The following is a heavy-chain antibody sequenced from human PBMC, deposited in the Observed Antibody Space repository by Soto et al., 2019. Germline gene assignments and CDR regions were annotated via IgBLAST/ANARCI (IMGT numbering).Heavy chain of an antibody. D-gene: IGHD3-16*01. Sequence: QVQLVESGGGVVQPGTSLRVSCVGSGFTFRSYVIHWVRQAPGKGLEWVALTSYDGSDKYYDDSVRGRFTISRENSRNTVDLQMDSLRLADTALYYCARWGTTGGLEVWGQGTLVSVSS. CDR1: GFTFRSYV. V-gene: IGHV3-30*19. CDR3: ARWGTTGGLEV. CDR2: TSYDGSDK. J-gene: IGHJ1*01.